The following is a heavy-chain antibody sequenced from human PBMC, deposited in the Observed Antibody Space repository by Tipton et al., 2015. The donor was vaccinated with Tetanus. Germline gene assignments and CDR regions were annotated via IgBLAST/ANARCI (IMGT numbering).Heavy chain of an antibody. D-gene: IGHD6-6*01. Sequence: SLRLSCAVSGFTVSSNYMSWVRQAPGKGLEWVSIIYSDGSTYYADSVKGRFTISRDNSKNTLYVHMNSLTAEDTAVYYCAKERWYSNSPGAFDLWGQGAMVTVSS. CDR2: IYSDGST. V-gene: IGHV3-53*01. J-gene: IGHJ3*01. CDR3: AKERWYSNSPGAFDL. CDR1: GFTVSSNY.